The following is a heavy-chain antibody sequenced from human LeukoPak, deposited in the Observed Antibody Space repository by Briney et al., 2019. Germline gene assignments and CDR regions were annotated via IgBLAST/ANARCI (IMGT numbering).Heavy chain of an antibody. CDR1: GFTFSSYW. D-gene: IGHD6-6*01. Sequence: QAGGSLRLSCAASGFTFSSYWMHWVRQAPGKGLVWVSRINSDGSSTSYADSVKGRFTISRDNAKNTLYLQMNSLRAEDTAVYYCARVGSSSSWGYYYYHMDVWGKGTTVTVSS. J-gene: IGHJ6*03. CDR2: INSDGSST. CDR3: ARVGSSSSWGYYYYHMDV. V-gene: IGHV3-74*01.